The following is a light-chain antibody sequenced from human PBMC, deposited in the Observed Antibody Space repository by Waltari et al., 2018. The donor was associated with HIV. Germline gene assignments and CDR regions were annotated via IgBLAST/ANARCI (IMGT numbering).Light chain of an antibody. V-gene: IGLV2-23*02. CDR1: TSDLGSYNL. CDR3: CSYAGGRVFVL. J-gene: IGLJ2*01. Sequence: QSALTQPASVSGSPGQSITISCTGTTSDLGSYNLFPWYQQYPGRAPKLIIYEVTKRPSGVSDRFSGSKSGNRASLTVAGLRVEDEADYYCCSYAGGRVFVLFGGGTRLTV. CDR2: EVT.